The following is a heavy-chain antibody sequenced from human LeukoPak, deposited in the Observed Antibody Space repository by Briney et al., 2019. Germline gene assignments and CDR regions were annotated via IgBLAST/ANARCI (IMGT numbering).Heavy chain of an antibody. Sequence: GGFLRLSCAASGFTFSSYGMHWVRQAPGKGLEWVAFIRYDGSNKYYADSVKGRFTISRDNSKNTLYLQMNSLRAEDTAVYYCAKDGGPGRVPAAMLWFDPWGQGTLVTVSS. CDR1: GFTFSSYG. CDR3: AKDGGPGRVPAAMLWFDP. D-gene: IGHD2-2*01. J-gene: IGHJ5*02. V-gene: IGHV3-30*02. CDR2: IRYDGSNK.